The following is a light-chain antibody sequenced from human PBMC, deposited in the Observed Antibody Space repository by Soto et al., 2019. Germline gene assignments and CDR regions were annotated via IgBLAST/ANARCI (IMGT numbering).Light chain of an antibody. J-gene: IGLJ2*01. CDR1: XSNIGTNF. Sequence: QSALTQPPSVSAAPGRRVTISCSGSXSNIGTNFVSWYQHLPGTAPKLLVFEDDKRPSGIPDRFSGSKSGTSATLGITGLQTGDEAHYYCGTWDTSLDAGVFGGGTKLTVL. CDR3: GTWDTSLDAGV. CDR2: EDD. V-gene: IGLV1-51*02.